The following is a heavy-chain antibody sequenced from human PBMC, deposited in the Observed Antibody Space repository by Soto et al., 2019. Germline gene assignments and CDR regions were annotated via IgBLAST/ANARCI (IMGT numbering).Heavy chain of an antibody. CDR1: GFTFSSYA. V-gene: IGHV3-30-3*01. CDR2: ISYDGSNK. D-gene: IGHD2-15*01. Sequence: QVQLVESGGGVVQPGRSLRLSCAASGFTFSSYAMHWVRQAPGKGLEWVAVISYDGSNKYYADSVKGRFTISRDNSKNTLNLQMNSLRAEYTAVYYCARDRGSVYSEYFQHWGQGTLVTVSS. CDR3: ARDRGSVYSEYFQH. J-gene: IGHJ1*01.